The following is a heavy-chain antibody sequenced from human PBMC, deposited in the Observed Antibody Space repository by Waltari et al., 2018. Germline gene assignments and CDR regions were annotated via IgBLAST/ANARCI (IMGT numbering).Heavy chain of an antibody. D-gene: IGHD1-26*01. J-gene: IGHJ6*03. V-gene: IGHV1-24*01. CDR1: EYTLSGLS. Sequence: QVQVLQSGAEVMKAGASVKVSCTVPEYTLSGLSVHWVRQLPGIGLGWLACVGPGDVGTASARKFLGRVTMTGATATDTASMEWSSRRWEDEGGHYCRLVGRKIVLAGDAPASYSYMYVRGRGTSVTVAS. CDR3: RLVGRKIVLAGDAPASYSYMYV. CDR2: VGPGDVGT.